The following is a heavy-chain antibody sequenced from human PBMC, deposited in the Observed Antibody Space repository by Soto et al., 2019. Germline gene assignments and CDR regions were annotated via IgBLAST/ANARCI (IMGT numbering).Heavy chain of an antibody. CDR3: ARHQSHSSSYVDP. V-gene: IGHV4-59*08. J-gene: IGHJ5*02. CDR2: IYYTGST. Sequence: SEALSLTCTVSGGSISEYYWSWIRQPPGKGLEWVGYIYYTGSTNYNPSLKSRVTISVDTSKNQFSLKLSSVTAADTAMYYCARHQSHSSSYVDPWGQGTLVTVSS. D-gene: IGHD6-13*01. CDR1: GGSISEYY.